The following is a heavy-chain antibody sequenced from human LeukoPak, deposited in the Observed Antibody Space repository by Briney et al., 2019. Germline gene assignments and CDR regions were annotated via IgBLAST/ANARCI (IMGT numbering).Heavy chain of an antibody. J-gene: IGHJ4*02. CDR2: IYYSGST. CDR1: GGSISSYY. CDR3: ARHGAASSSWYASPQHFDY. Sequence: SETLSLTCTVSGGSISSYYWGWIRQPPGKGLEWIGSIYYSGSTYYNPSLKSRVTISVDTSKNQFSLKLSSVTAADTAVYYCARHGAASSSWYASPQHFDYWGQGTLVTVSS. V-gene: IGHV4-39*01. D-gene: IGHD6-13*01.